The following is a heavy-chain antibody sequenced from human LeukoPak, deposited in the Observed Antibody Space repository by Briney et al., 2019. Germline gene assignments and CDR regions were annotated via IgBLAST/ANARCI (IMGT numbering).Heavy chain of an antibody. CDR1: GGSISSGDYY. J-gene: IGHJ5*02. Sequence: PSQTLSLTCTVSGGSISSGDYYWSWIRQPPGKCLEWIGYIYYSGSTYYNPSLKSRVTISVDTSKNQFSLKLSSVTAADTAVYYCARGPLRGVILPRWFDPWGQGTLVTVSS. CDR3: ARGPLRGVILPRWFDP. V-gene: IGHV4-30-4*01. D-gene: IGHD3-10*01. CDR2: IYYSGST.